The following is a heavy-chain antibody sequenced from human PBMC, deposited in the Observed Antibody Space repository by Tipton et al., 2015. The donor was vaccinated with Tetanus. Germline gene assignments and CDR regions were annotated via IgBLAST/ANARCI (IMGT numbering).Heavy chain of an antibody. D-gene: IGHD3-22*01. V-gene: IGHV3-43*01. CDR2: ISWDGDST. CDR3: AGLGYDRSGSYFDH. Sequence: SLRLSCAASGFTFDDYTMHWARQAPGKGLEWVSLISWDGDSTYYADSMKGRFTISRDNSKNSLYLQMNSLRTEDTALYYCAGLGYDRSGSYFDHWGQGTLVTVSS. J-gene: IGHJ4*02. CDR1: GFTFDDYT.